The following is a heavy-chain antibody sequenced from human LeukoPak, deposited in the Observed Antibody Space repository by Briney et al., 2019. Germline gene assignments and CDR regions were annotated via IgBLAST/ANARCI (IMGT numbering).Heavy chain of an antibody. D-gene: IGHD1-26*01. CDR3: ARVPRYSGSYPNWFDP. CDR1: GGSISSGDYY. V-gene: IGHV4-30-4*08. CDR2: IYYSGST. Sequence: SQTLSLTCTVSGGSISSGDYYWSWIRQPPGKGLEWIGYIYYSGSTYYNPSLKSRVTISVDTSKNQVSLKLSSVTAADTAVYYCARVPRYSGSYPNWFDPWGQGTLVTVSS. J-gene: IGHJ5*02.